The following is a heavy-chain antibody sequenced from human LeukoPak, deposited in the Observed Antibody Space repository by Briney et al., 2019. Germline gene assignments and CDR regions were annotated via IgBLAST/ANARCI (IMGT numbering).Heavy chain of an antibody. D-gene: IGHD3-10*02. CDR1: GFTFSTYG. CDR3: AELGITMIGGV. V-gene: IGHV3-23*01. CDR2: ISGSGGST. Sequence: GGSLRLSCAASGFTFSTYGLSWVRQAPGKGLEWVSAISGSGGSTYYADSVKGRFTISRDNAKNSLYLQMNSLRAEDTAVYYCAELGITMIGGVWGKGTTVTISS. J-gene: IGHJ6*04.